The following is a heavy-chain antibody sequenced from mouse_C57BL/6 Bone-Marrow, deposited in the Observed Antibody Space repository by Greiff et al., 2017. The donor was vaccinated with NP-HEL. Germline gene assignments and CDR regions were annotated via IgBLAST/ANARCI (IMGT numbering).Heavy chain of an antibody. CDR1: GFNIKDYY. D-gene: IGHD1-1*01. Sequence: DVKLQESGAELVKPGASVKLSCTASGFNIKDYYMHWVKQRTEQGLEWIGRIDPEDGETKYAPKFQGKATITADTSSNTAYLQLSSLTSEDTAVYYCAPITTVVAHYYAMDYWGQGTSVTVSS. CDR2: IDPEDGET. V-gene: IGHV14-2*01. J-gene: IGHJ4*01. CDR3: APITTVVAHYYAMDY.